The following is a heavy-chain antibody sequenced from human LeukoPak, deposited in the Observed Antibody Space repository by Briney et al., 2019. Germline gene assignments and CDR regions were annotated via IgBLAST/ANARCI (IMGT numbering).Heavy chain of an antibody. D-gene: IGHD4-17*01. CDR3: QLRWLDAFDI. Sequence: SETLSLTCTVSGGSISSSSYYWGWIRQPPGKGLEWIGSIYYSGSTYYNPSLKSRVTISVDTSKSQFSLKLSSVTAADTAVYHCQLRWLDAFDIWGQGTMVTVSS. V-gene: IGHV4-39*01. CDR2: IYYSGST. CDR1: GGSISSSSYY. J-gene: IGHJ3*02.